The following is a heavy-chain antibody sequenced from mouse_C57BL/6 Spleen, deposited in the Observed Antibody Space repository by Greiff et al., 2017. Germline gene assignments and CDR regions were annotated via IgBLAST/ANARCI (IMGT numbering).Heavy chain of an antibody. D-gene: IGHD2-5*01. CDR1: GYSFTSGYY. Sequence: ESGPGLVKPSQSLSLTCSVTGYSFTSGYYWNWIRQFPGNKLEWMGYISYDGSTNSNSSLKNRISITRDTSKNQFFLKLNSETTEDTDTYYCERDGGYSNYPRYFDYWGQGTTLTVSS. CDR3: ERDGGYSNYPRYFDY. V-gene: IGHV3-6*01. J-gene: IGHJ2*01. CDR2: ISYDGST.